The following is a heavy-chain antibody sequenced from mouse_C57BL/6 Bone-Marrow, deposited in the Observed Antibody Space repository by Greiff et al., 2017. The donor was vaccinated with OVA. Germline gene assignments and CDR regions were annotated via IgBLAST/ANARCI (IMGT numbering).Heavy chain of an antibody. Sequence: EVKLMESGEGLVKPGGSLKLSCAASGFTFSSYAMSWVRQTPEKRLEWVAYISSGGDYIYYADTVKGRFTISRDNARNTLYLQMSSLKSEDTAMYYCTRDMGGNYIDYWGQGTTLTVSS. CDR2: ISSGGDYI. CDR1: GFTFSSYA. D-gene: IGHD1-1*02. CDR3: TRDMGGNYIDY. V-gene: IGHV5-9-1*02. J-gene: IGHJ2*01.